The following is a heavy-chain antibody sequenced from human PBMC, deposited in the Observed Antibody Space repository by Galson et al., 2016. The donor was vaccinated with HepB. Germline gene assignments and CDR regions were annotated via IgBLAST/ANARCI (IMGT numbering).Heavy chain of an antibody. V-gene: IGHV3-48*02. CDR2: ITSSSSTM. Sequence: SLRLSCAVSGFTFSSYSMDWVRQAPGKGLEWVSYITSSSSTMYYADYVKGRFTISRDNAKNSLYLQMNSLRDEDTAVYYCARESYYGGNSLDQYYFDYWGQGTLVTVSS. CDR3: ARESYYGGNSLDQYYFDY. D-gene: IGHD4-23*01. J-gene: IGHJ4*02. CDR1: GFTFSSYS.